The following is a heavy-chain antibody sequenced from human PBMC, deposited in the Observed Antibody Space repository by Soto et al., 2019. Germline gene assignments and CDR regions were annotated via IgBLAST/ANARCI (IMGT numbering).Heavy chain of an antibody. CDR2: ISSSSTYI. CDR1: GFNFSSYG. V-gene: IGHV3-21*03. D-gene: IGHD3-3*01. Sequence: GGSLRLSCAAYGFNFSSYGMNWVRQAPGKGLEWVSFISSSSTYIYYADSLKGRFTISRDNAKNSLYLQMNSLRAEDTALYYCASYYDFWRGYYFADFCGQGTLVTVSS. J-gene: IGHJ4*02. CDR3: ASYYDFWRGYYFADF.